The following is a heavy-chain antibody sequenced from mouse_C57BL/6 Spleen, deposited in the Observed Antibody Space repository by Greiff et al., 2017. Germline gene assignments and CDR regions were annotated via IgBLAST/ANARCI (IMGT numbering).Heavy chain of an antibody. D-gene: IGHD1-1*01. Sequence: QVHVKQPGAELVKPGASVKLSCKASGYTFTSYWMHWVKQRPGRGLAGIGSINPNSGGTKYNENVKSKATLTVDKSSSTAYMQLSSLTSEDSAVYYCARSLLMTTLGYFDYWGQGTTLTVSS. CDR3: ARSLLMTTLGYFDY. CDR2: INPNSGGT. J-gene: IGHJ2*01. CDR1: GYTFTSYW. V-gene: IGHV1-62-3*01.